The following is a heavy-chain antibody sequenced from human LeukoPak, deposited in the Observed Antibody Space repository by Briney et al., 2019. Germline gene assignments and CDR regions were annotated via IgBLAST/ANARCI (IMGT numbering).Heavy chain of an antibody. Sequence: GGSLRLSCAASGFTFSSYWMHWGRQAPGKGLEWVANIKQDGSEKYYVGSVKGRFSISRDNAKNSVYLYMNSLRAEHTPVYYCARALSAWGPGTLVTVSS. CDR2: IKQDGSEK. D-gene: IGHD3-3*01. V-gene: IGHV3-7*03. J-gene: IGHJ4*02. CDR1: GFTFSSYW. CDR3: ARALSA.